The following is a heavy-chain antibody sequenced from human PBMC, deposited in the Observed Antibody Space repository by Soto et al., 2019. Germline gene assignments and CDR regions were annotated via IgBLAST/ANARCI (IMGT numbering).Heavy chain of an antibody. V-gene: IGHV4-31*03. CDR2: IYYSGST. CDR3: ARSAGELLSYYYYYMDV. Sequence: SETLSLTCTVSGGSISSGGYYWSWIRQHPGKGLEWIGYIYYSGSTYYNPSLKSRVTISVDTSKNQFSLKLSSVTAADTAVYYCARSAGELLSYYYYYMDVWGKGTTVTVSS. D-gene: IGHD3-10*01. CDR1: GGSISSGGYY. J-gene: IGHJ6*03.